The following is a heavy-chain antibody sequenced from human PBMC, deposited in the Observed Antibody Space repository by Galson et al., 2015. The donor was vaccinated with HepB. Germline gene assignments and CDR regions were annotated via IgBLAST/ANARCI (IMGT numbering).Heavy chain of an antibody. D-gene: IGHD1-26*01. CDR3: ARGYSKSWFSGLGY. CDR1: GFIVSSNY. Sequence: GSLRLSCAASGFIVSSNYMSWVRQAPGKGLEWVSVIYNNGDTYYADSVKGRFTISRDNSKNTVYLQMNSLRAEDTAMYYCARGYSKSWFSGLGYWGQGTLVTVSS. CDR2: IYNNGDT. V-gene: IGHV3-53*01. J-gene: IGHJ4*02.